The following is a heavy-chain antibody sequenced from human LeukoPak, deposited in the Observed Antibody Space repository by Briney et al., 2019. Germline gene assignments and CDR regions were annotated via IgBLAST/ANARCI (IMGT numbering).Heavy chain of an antibody. Sequence: NSSETLSLTCTVSGGSISSYYWSWIRQPPGKGLEWIGYIYYSGSTNYNPSLKSRVTISVDTSKNQFSLKLSSVTAADTAVYYCARRTYSSGWYFDYWGQGTLVTVSS. CDR1: GGSISSYY. CDR2: IYYSGST. D-gene: IGHD6-19*01. V-gene: IGHV4-59*08. J-gene: IGHJ4*02. CDR3: ARRTYSSGWYFDY.